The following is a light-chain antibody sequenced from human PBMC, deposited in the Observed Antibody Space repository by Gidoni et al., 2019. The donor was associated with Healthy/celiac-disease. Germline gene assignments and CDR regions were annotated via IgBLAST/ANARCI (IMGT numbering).Light chain of an antibody. CDR3: AAWDDSLNALV. V-gene: IGLV1-44*01. J-gene: IGLJ2*01. CDR2: SNN. CDR1: SSNIGSNT. Sequence: QSVLTQPPSASGTPGQRVTISCSGSSSNIGSNTVNWYQQLPGTGPKLLNYSNNQRPSGVPDRFSGSKSGTSASLAISGLQSEDEADYYCAAWDDSLNALVFGGGTKLTVL.